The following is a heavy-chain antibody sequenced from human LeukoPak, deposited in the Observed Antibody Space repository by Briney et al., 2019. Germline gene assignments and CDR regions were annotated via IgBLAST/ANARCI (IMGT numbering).Heavy chain of an antibody. Sequence: ASVKVSCKASGYTFTSYGISWVRQAPGQGLEWMGWISAYNGNTNYAQELQGRVTMTTDTSTSTAYMELRSLRSDDTAVYYCARGFGSTTGHYYYYYGMDVWGQGTTVTVSS. CDR2: ISAYNGNT. J-gene: IGHJ6*02. CDR1: GYTFTSYG. V-gene: IGHV1-18*01. CDR3: ARGFGSTTGHYYYYYGMDV. D-gene: IGHD1-1*01.